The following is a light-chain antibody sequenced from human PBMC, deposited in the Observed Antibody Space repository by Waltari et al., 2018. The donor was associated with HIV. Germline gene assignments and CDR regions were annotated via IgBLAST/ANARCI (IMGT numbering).Light chain of an antibody. J-gene: IGLJ2*01. Sequence: QSDLTQPPSASGSTGQSTTPSCTGTSRDGGGYNYVPWHQQHPGKAPKPMIYDFITRPSWVPDLVAGSQSGNTASLTVSWLQPEDESDYYCSSHSGSKVLFGGGTRLTVL. CDR3: SSHSGSKVL. CDR2: DFI. CDR1: SRDGGGYNY. V-gene: IGLV2-8*01.